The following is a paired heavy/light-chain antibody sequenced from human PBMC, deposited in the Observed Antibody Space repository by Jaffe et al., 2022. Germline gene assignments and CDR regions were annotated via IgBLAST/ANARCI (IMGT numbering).Heavy chain of an antibody. Sequence: QVQLQESGPGLVKPSETLSLTCAVSGYSISSGYYWGWIRQPPGKGLEWIGSIYHSGSTYYNPSLKSRVTISVDTSKNQFSLKLSSVTAADTAVYYCARRGPAWIQLWYNWFDPWGQGTLVTVSS. V-gene: IGHV4-38-2*01. CDR2: IYHSGST. D-gene: IGHD5-18*01. CDR1: GYSISSGYY. CDR3: ARRGPAWIQLWYNWFDP. J-gene: IGHJ5*02.
Light chain of an antibody. Sequence: DIQMTQSPSSLSASVGDRVTITCRASQSISSYLNWYQQKPGKAPKLLIYAASSLQSGVPSRFSGSGSGTDFTLTISSLQPEDFATYYCQQSYSTPSFGQGTKVEIK. V-gene: IGKV1-39*01. CDR1: QSISSY. CDR2: AAS. J-gene: IGKJ1*01. CDR3: QQSYSTPS.